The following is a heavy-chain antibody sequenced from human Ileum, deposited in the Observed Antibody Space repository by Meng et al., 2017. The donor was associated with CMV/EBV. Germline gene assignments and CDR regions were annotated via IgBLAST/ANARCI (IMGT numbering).Heavy chain of an antibody. Sequence: QVQLQESGPGPVKPSETLSLTCTVSVDSITSFYWSWIRQPAGKALEWIGRIYHGGSTNYNPSLKSRVTLSVDTSKNQFSMRLTSVTAADTAVYYCARGPGGFGDFNFDYWGQGTLVTVSS. V-gene: IGHV4-4*07. D-gene: IGHD3-16*01. CDR3: ARGPGGFGDFNFDY. CDR1: VDSITSFY. J-gene: IGHJ4*02. CDR2: IYHGGST.